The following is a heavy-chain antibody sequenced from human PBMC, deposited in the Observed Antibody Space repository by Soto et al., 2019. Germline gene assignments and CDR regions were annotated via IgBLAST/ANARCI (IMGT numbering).Heavy chain of an antibody. V-gene: IGHV1-18*01. CDR2: ISAYNGNT. Sequence: GASVKVSCKASGYTFTSYGISWVRQAPGQGLEWMGWISAYNGNTNYAQKLQGRVTMTTDTSTSTAYMELRSLRSDDTAVYYCARDHPVLRFLEWSPSWGQGTLVTVSS. CDR3: ARDHPVLRFLEWSPS. CDR1: GYTFTSYG. J-gene: IGHJ5*02. D-gene: IGHD3-3*01.